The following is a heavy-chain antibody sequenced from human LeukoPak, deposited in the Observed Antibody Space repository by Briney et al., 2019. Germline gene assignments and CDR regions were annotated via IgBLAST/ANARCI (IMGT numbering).Heavy chain of an antibody. CDR3: ARAVGSSWYRVDY. Sequence: SETLSLTCTVSGGSISSSSYYWSWIRQPPGKGLEWIGEINHSGSTNYNPSLKSRVTISVDTSKNQFSLKLSSVTAADTAVYYCARAVGSSWYRVDYWGQGTLVTVSS. CDR1: GGSISSSSYY. J-gene: IGHJ4*02. CDR2: INHSGST. V-gene: IGHV4-39*07. D-gene: IGHD6-13*01.